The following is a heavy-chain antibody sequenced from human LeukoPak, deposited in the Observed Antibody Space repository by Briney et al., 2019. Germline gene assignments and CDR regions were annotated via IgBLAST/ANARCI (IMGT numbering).Heavy chain of an antibody. Sequence: PGGSLRLSCAASGFTVSSNYMSWVRQAPGKGLEWVSVIYSGGSTYYADSVKGRFTISRDNSKNTLYLQMNSLRAEDTAVYYCASVPRSTMVRGVTQSYHAMDVWGQGTTVIVS. D-gene: IGHD3-10*01. CDR1: GFTVSSNY. CDR2: IYSGGST. J-gene: IGHJ6*02. V-gene: IGHV3-66*01. CDR3: ASVPRSTMVRGVTQSYHAMDV.